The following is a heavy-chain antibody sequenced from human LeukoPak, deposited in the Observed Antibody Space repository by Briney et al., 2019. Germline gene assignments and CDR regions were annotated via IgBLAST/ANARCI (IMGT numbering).Heavy chain of an antibody. CDR2: IYYSGST. J-gene: IGHJ4*02. V-gene: IGHV4-39*01. D-gene: IGHD6-19*01. CDR1: GGSISSTSYY. CDR3: ARSTVAGTRKVDY. Sequence: SETLSLTCTVSGGSISSTSYYWGWIRQPPGKGLEWIGSIYYSGSTYYNPSLKSRVTISVDTSKNQFSLKLSSVTAADTAVYYCARSTVAGTRKVDYWGQGTLVIVSS.